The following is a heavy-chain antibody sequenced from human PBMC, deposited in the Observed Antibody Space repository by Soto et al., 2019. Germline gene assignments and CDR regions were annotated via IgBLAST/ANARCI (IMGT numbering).Heavy chain of an antibody. CDR1: GGSISSYY. CDR3: ARGGSGFTGRNWFDP. J-gene: IGHJ5*02. Sequence: SETLSLTCTVSGGSISSYYWSWIRQPAGKGLEWIGRIYTSGSTNYSPSLKSRVTMSVDTPKNQFSLKLSSVTAADTAVYYCARGGSGFTGRNWFDPWGQGTLVTVSS. V-gene: IGHV4-4*07. D-gene: IGHD5-12*01. CDR2: IYTSGST.